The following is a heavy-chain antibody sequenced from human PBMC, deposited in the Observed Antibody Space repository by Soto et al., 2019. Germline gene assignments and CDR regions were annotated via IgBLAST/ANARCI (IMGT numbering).Heavy chain of an antibody. D-gene: IGHD3-10*01. V-gene: IGHV4-4*02. CDR2: IYHSGST. Sequence: SETLSLTCAVSGGSISSSNWWSWVRQPPGKGLEWIGEIYHSGSTNYNPSLKSRVTISVDKSKNQFSLKLSSVTAADTAVYYCARHVEVRGIPFDPWGQGTLVTVSS. CDR3: ARHVEVRGIPFDP. J-gene: IGHJ5*02. CDR1: GGSISSSNW.